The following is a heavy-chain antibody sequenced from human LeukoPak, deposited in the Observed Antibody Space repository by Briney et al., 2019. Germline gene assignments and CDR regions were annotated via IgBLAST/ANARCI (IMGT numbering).Heavy chain of an antibody. V-gene: IGHV1-24*01. CDR2: FDPEDGET. CDR1: GYTLTELS. D-gene: IGHD3-22*01. Sequence: ASVKVSFKVSGYTLTELSMHWVRQPPGKGLEWMGGFDPEDGETIYAQKFQGRVTMTEDTSTDTAYMELSSLRSEDTAVYYCATHTYYYDSSGYSPLDYWGQGTLVTVSS. J-gene: IGHJ4*02. CDR3: ATHTYYYDSSGYSPLDY.